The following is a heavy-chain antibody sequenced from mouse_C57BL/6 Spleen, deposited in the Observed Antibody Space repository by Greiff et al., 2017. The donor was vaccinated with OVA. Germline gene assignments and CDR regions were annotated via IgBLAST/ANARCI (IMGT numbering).Heavy chain of an antibody. V-gene: IGHV3-6*01. D-gene: IGHD2-4*01. CDR1: GYSITSGYY. Sequence: EVQLQESGPGLVKPSQSLSLTCSVTGYSITSGYYWNWLRQFPGNKLEWMGYISYDGSNNYNPSLKNRISITRDTSKNQFFLKLNSVTTEDTATYYGARYDYDGGYYYAMDYWGQGTSVTVSA. CDR3: ARYDYDGGYYYAMDY. J-gene: IGHJ4*01. CDR2: ISYDGSN.